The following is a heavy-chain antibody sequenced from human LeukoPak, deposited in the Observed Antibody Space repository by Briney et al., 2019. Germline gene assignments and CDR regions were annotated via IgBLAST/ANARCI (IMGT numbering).Heavy chain of an antibody. CDR3: ARDSGSDYYDSSGYYDY. D-gene: IGHD3-22*01. CDR1: GYTFTGYY. Sequence: GASVKVSCKASGYTFTGYYMHWVRQAPGQGLEWMGGIIPIFGTANYAQKFQGRVTITTDESTSTAYMELSSLRSEDTAVYYCARDSGSDYYDSSGYYDYWGQGTLVTVSS. CDR2: IIPIFGTA. V-gene: IGHV1-69*05. J-gene: IGHJ4*02.